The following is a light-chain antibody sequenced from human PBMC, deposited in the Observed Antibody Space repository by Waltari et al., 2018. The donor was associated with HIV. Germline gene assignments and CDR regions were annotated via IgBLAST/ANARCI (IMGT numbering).Light chain of an antibody. Sequence: SVLTQPPSKSAAPGQTVTISCTGHNSNIGSNDVSWYQQLPGASPRLIIDEATKRPSRISDRFSASKSDTTATLDIAGLQPGDEAMYYCGTRDNDLGPVVLGGGTWVTVL. J-gene: IGLJ2*01. CDR1: NSNIGSND. CDR3: GTRDNDLGPVV. CDR2: EAT. V-gene: IGLV1-51*02.